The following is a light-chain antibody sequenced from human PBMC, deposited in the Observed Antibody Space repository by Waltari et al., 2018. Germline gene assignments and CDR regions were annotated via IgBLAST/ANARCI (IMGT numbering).Light chain of an antibody. V-gene: IGLV3-1*01. CDR1: NLDDKY. J-gene: IGLJ2*01. Sequence: SYELTQPPSVSVSPGQTASITCSGDNLDDKYVCWYQQEPGQSPVLVIYQDTKRPSGIPARFSGSTSVNTATLTIGGTQTLDEADYYCHVWDSTTVVFGGGTKLTVL. CDR2: QDT. CDR3: HVWDSTTVV.